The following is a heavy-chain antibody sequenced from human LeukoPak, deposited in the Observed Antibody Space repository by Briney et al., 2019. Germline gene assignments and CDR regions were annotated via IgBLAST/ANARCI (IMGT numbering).Heavy chain of an antibody. Sequence: SETLSLTCAVYGGSFSGYYWSWIRQPPGKGLEWIGEINHSGSTNYNPSLSSRVTISVDKSKNHFSLELSSVTAADTALYFCASSDGQPPRFDSSYDVFDYWGQGTLVTVTS. CDR3: ASSDGQPPRFDSSYDVFDY. J-gene: IGHJ4*02. CDR2: INHSGST. V-gene: IGHV4-34*01. D-gene: IGHD5-12*01. CDR1: GGSFSGYY.